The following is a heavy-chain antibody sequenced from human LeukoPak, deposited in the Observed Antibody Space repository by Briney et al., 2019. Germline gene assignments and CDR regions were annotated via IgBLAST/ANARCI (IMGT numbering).Heavy chain of an antibody. CDR3: ARDRAGGDAFDI. V-gene: IGHV3-48*01. Sequence: GGSLGLSCAASEFSFNTYAMSWVRQAPGKGLEWVSYISDNSRTRYYADPVKGRFTISRDNAKNSLYLQMDSLRVEDTAVYYCARDRAGGDAFDIWGQGTMVTVSS. CDR1: EFSFNTYA. J-gene: IGHJ3*02. CDR2: ISDNSRTR. D-gene: IGHD3-16*01.